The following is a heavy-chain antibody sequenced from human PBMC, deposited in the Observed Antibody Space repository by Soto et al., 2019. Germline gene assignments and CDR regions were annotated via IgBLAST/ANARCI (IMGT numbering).Heavy chain of an antibody. D-gene: IGHD5-18*01. CDR2: IYYSGST. CDR1: GGSISSGGYY. V-gene: IGHV4-31*03. Sequence: SETLSLTCTVSGGSISSGGYYWSWIRQHPGKGLEWIGYIYYSGSTYYNPSLKSRVTISVDTSKNQFSLKLSSVTAADTAVYYCAREVTAMADYWGQGTLVTVSS. CDR3: AREVTAMADY. J-gene: IGHJ4*02.